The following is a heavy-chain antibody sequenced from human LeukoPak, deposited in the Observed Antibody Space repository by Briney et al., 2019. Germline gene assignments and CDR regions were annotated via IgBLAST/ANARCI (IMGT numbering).Heavy chain of an antibody. J-gene: IGHJ4*02. CDR1: GFTFSSYW. CDR3: ARVYHSSSGRAIDY. D-gene: IGHD6-6*01. CDR2: IKQDGSEK. Sequence: PGGSLRLSCAASGFTFSSYWMSWVRQAPGKGLEWVANIKQDGSEKYYVDSVKGRFTISRGNAKSSVYLQMNSLRAEDTAVYYCARVYHSSSGRAIDYWGQGTLVTVSS. V-gene: IGHV3-7*01.